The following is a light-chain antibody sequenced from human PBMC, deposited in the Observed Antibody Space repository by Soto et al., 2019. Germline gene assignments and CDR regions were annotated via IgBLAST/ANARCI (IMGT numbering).Light chain of an antibody. CDR3: CSYAGTYTQV. V-gene: IGLV2-11*01. CDR2: DVT. Sequence: QSALTQPRSVSGSPGQSVTIPCTGTSSDVGGYNYVSWYQKHPGKAPKLLIYDVTKRPSGVPDRFSGSKSGNTASLTISGLQADDEADYYCCSYAGTYTQVFGGGTKVTVL. J-gene: IGLJ3*02. CDR1: SSDVGGYNY.